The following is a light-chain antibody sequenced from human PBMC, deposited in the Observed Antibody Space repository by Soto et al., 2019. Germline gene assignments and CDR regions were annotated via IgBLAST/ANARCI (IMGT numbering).Light chain of an antibody. Sequence: QSVLTQPASVSGSPGQSITISCTGTSSDVGSYNLVSWYQHHPGKAPKLMIYEGNNRPSGVSNRFSASKSGNTASLTISGLQAEDEADYYCCSYAGTRTYVFGTGTKVTVL. CDR2: EGN. V-gene: IGLV2-23*01. J-gene: IGLJ1*01. CDR3: CSYAGTRTYV. CDR1: SSDVGSYNL.